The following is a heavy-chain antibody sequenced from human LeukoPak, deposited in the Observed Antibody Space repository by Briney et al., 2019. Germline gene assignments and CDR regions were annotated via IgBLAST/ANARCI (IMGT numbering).Heavy chain of an antibody. CDR1: GGSISSGDYY. Sequence: SETLSLTCTVSGGSISSGDYYWSWIRQPLGKGLEWIGYIYYSGSTYYNPSLKSRVTISVDTSKNQFSLKLSSVTAADTAVYYCARAYFDWLLYPNWFDPWGQGTLVTVSS. J-gene: IGHJ5*02. D-gene: IGHD3-9*01. CDR2: IYYSGST. CDR3: ARAYFDWLLYPNWFDP. V-gene: IGHV4-30-4*01.